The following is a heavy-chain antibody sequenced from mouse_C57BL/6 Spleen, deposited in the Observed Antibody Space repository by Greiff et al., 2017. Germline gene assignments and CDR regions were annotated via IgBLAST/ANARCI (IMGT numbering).Heavy chain of an antibody. V-gene: IGHV1-64*01. CDR1: GYTFTSYW. CDR3: ARIHYDYDYAMDY. J-gene: IGHJ4*01. D-gene: IGHD2-4*01. CDR2: IHPNSGST. Sequence: QVQLKQPGAELVKPGASVKLSCKASGYTFTSYWMHWVKQRPGQGLEWIGMIHPNSGSTNYNEKFKSKATLTVDKSSSTAYMQLSSLTSEDSAVYYCARIHYDYDYAMDYWGQGTSVTVSS.